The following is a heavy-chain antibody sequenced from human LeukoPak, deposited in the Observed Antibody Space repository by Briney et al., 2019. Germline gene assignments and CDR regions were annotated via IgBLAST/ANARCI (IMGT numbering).Heavy chain of an antibody. V-gene: IGHV3-7*01. CDR2: IKQDGSEK. CDR1: GFTFSSYG. CDR3: ARDSGGSPFDI. D-gene: IGHD3-16*01. Sequence: GRSLRLSCAASGFTFSSYGMHWVRQAPGKGLEWVANIKQDGSEKYYVDSVKGRFTISRDNAKNSLYLQMNSLRAEDTAMYYCARDSGGSPFDIWGQGTMVTVSS. J-gene: IGHJ3*02.